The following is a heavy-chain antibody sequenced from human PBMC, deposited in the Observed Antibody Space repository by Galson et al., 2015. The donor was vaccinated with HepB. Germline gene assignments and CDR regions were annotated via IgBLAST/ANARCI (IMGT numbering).Heavy chain of an antibody. D-gene: IGHD4-17*01. CDR3: ARDKTPLTAVTSGIDY. V-gene: IGHV1-18*01. CDR2: ISGYNGNT. Sequence: SVKVSCKASGYTFTNYGINWVRQAPGQGLEWMGWISGYNGNTNNARKLQGRVTMTTDTSTNTAYMELRSLVSDDTAIYYCARDKTPLTAVTSGIDYWGQGTLVTVSS. CDR1: GYTFTNYG. J-gene: IGHJ4*02.